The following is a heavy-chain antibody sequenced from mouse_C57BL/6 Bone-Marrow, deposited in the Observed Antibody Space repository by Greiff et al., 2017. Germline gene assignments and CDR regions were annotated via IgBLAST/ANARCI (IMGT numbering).Heavy chain of an antibody. CDR1: GFTFSSNA. J-gene: IGHJ2*01. CDR3: TRDDYGSHDY. V-gene: IGHV5-9-1*02. D-gene: IGHD1-1*01. Sequence: EVKVVESGEGLVKPGGSLKLSCAASGFTFSSNAMSWVRQTPEKRLEWVAYISSGGDYIYYADTVKGRFTISRDNARNTLYLQMSSLKSEDTAMYYCTRDDYGSHDYWGQGTTLTVSS. CDR2: ISSGGDYI.